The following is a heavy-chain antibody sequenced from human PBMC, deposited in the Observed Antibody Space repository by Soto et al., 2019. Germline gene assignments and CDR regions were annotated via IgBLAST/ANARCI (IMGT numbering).Heavy chain of an antibody. D-gene: IGHD3-10*01. CDR3: ARDYGRYYYYGMDV. Sequence: QVQLVESGGGVVQPGRSLRLSCAASGFNFSSYGIHWVRQAPGKGLEWVAVIWYDGSNKYYADSVKGRLTISRDNSKDALYLQMNSLRAEDTAMYYCARDYGRYYYYGMDVWGQGTTVTVSS. CDR2: IWYDGSNK. V-gene: IGHV3-33*01. CDR1: GFNFSSYG. J-gene: IGHJ6*02.